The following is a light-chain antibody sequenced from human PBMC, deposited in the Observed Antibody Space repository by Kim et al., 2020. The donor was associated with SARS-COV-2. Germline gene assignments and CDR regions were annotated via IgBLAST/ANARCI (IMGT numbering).Light chain of an antibody. CDR2: EVS. V-gene: IGKV3-20*01. J-gene: IGKJ1*01. CDR3: QQYGTWT. Sequence: CPGGTATIAFRTRQRVVRNYLAWYQQKPGQAPRLLIYEVSSRATGIPNRFSGSGSGTDFTLTISRLEPEDFAVYYCQQYGTWTFGQGTKVDIK. CDR1: QRVVRNY.